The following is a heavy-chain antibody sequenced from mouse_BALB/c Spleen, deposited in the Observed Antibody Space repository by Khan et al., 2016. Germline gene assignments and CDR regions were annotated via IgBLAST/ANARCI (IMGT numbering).Heavy chain of an antibody. Sequence: EVQLQESGPGLVKPSQSLSLTCTVTGYSITSVYAWNWIRQFPGNTLEWMGYIAYSGAPSYNPSLRGRISITRDTSKNQFFLQLNSVTTEDKVTSYCVIRDANDVMDFWGQGTPVTVSS. CDR1: GYSITSVYA. CDR2: IAYSGAP. J-gene: IGHJ4*01. D-gene: IGHD4-1*01. V-gene: IGHV3-2*02. CDR3: VIRDANDVMDF.